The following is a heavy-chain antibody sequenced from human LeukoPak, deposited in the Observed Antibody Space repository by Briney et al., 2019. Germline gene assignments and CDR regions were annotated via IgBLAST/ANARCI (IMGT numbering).Heavy chain of an antibody. D-gene: IGHD5-24*01. CDR3: AKDRGVALATTFDY. CDR1: GFTASSNY. V-gene: IGHV3-53*01. J-gene: IGHJ4*02. CDR2: IYSGGST. Sequence: GGSLRLSCAASGFTASSNYMSWVRQAPGKGLEWVSIIYSGGSTFYADSVKGRFTISRDNSKNTLYLQMNSLRAEDTAVYYCAKDRGVALATTFDYWGQGTLVTVSS.